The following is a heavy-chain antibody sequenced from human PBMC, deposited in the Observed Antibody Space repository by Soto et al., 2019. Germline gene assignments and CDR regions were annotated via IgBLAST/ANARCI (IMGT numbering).Heavy chain of an antibody. J-gene: IGHJ4*02. CDR1: GYIFKNFG. CDR3: ARSRYYFDN. Sequence: ASVKVSCKASGYIFKNFGIGWVRQAPGLGPERVGWINVDNGNTKYAEKFQGRVTTTTDTSTNTAYMELTKLTSDDTAVYYCARSRYYFDNWGQGTLVTVSS. D-gene: IGHD3-9*01. CDR2: INVDNGNT. V-gene: IGHV1-18*01.